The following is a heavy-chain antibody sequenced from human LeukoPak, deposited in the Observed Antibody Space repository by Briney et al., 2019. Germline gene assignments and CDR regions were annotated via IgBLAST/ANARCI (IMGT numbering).Heavy chain of an antibody. J-gene: IGHJ4*02. CDR2: IWYDGINK. CDR3: TRERISGIAAFDY. V-gene: IGHV3-33*01. CDR1: GFTFSNYG. D-gene: IGHD6-13*01. Sequence: GGSLRLSCAASGFTFSNYGMHWVRQAPGKGLEWVAVIWYDGINKFHADSVRGRFTISRDNSKNTVSLQMNSLRAEDTAVYYCTRERISGIAAFDYWGQGTLVTVSS.